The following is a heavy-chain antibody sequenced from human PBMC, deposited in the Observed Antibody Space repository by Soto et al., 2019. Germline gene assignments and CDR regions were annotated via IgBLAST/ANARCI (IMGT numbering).Heavy chain of an antibody. D-gene: IGHD6-6*01. CDR3: AREAEYSSWHVYMDV. Sequence: GGSLRLSCAASGFTFSSYSMNWVRQAPGKGLEWVSSISSSSSYIYYADSVKGRFTISRDNAKNSLYLQMNSLRAEDTAVYYCAREAEYSSWHVYMDVWGKGTTVTVSS. CDR1: GFTFSSYS. CDR2: ISSSSSYI. V-gene: IGHV3-21*01. J-gene: IGHJ6*03.